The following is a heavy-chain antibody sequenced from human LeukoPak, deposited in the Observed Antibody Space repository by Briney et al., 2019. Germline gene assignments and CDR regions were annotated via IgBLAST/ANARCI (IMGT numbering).Heavy chain of an antibody. CDR1: GFTFSSYA. Sequence: GGSLRLSCAASGFTFSSYAMSWVRQAPGKGLEWVSSISDSSSNYIYYADSVRGRFTLSRDNAKKTLYLQMNSLRAEDTAVYYCARDRTNLLAGYYFYWGQGTLVTVSS. D-gene: IGHD3-9*01. V-gene: IGHV3-21*04. CDR2: ISDSSSNYI. J-gene: IGHJ4*02. CDR3: ARDRTNLLAGYYFY.